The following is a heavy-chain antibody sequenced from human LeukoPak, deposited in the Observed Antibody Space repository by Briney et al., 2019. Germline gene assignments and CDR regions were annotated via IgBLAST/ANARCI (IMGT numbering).Heavy chain of an antibody. D-gene: IGHD1-26*01. Sequence: SETLSLTCTVSGGSISSGGYYWRWIRQPPGKGLEWIGYIYHSGSTYYNPSLKSRVTISVDRSKNQFSLKLSSVTAADTAVYYCARDSGSYLPVYWGQGTLVTVSS. V-gene: IGHV4-30-2*01. J-gene: IGHJ4*02. CDR3: ARDSGSYLPVY. CDR2: IYHSGST. CDR1: GGSISSGGYY.